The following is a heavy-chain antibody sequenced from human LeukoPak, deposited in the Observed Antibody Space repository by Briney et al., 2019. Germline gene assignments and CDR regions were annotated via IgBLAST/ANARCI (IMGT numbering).Heavy chain of an antibody. CDR1: GFTFSSFD. V-gene: IGHV3-30-3*01. CDR2: ISYDGTNT. D-gene: IGHD3-3*01. Sequence: GGSLRLSCAASGFTFSSFDMIWVRQAPGKGLEWVAVISYDGTNTYYDDSVKGRFTISRDNSKNTLYLQMNSLRAEDMAVYYCAREEWYYFDYWGQGTLVTASS. CDR3: AREEWYYFDY. J-gene: IGHJ4*02.